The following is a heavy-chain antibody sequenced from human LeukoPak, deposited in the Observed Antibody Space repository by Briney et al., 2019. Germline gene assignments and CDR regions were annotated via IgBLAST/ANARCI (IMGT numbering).Heavy chain of an antibody. J-gene: IGHJ4*02. V-gene: IGHV3-30-3*01. D-gene: IGHD6-19*01. Sequence: GGSLRLSCAASGFTFSSYAMHWVRQAPGKGLEWVAVISYDGSNKYYADSVKGRFTISRDNSKNTLYLQMNSLRAEDTAVYYCARATAGGWYILDYWGQGTLDTVSS. CDR3: ARATAGGWYILDY. CDR1: GFTFSSYA. CDR2: ISYDGSNK.